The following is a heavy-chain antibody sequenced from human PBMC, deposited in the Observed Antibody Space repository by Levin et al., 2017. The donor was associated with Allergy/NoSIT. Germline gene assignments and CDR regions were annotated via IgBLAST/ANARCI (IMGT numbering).Heavy chain of an antibody. D-gene: IGHD1-1*01. Sequence: GESLKISCAASGFTFSSHWMHWVRQAPGKGLVWISYVGNDGTTSTYADSVKGRFTISRDNAKNTLYLQMNSLRVDDTAMYYCARGGFGTGIDYWGQGTLVTVSS. V-gene: IGHV3-74*01. CDR2: VGNDGTTS. CDR3: ARGGFGTGIDY. J-gene: IGHJ4*02. CDR1: GFTFSSHW.